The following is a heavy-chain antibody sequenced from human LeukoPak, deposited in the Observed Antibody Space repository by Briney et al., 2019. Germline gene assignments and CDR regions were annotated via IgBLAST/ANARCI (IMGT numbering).Heavy chain of an antibody. D-gene: IGHD3-3*01. CDR2: INPSGGST. Sequence: GASVKVSCKASGYTFSKYGISWVRQAPGQGLEWMGIINPSGGSTSYAQKFQGRVTMTRDMSTSTVYMELSSLRSEDMAVYYCARARYETRIWPKSRYDYYHYMDVWGKGTTVTVSS. CDR1: GYTFSKYG. J-gene: IGHJ6*03. CDR3: ARARYETRIWPKSRYDYYHYMDV. V-gene: IGHV1-46*01.